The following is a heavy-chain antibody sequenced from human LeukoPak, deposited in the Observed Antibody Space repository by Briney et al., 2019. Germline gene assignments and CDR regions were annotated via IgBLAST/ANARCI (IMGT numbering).Heavy chain of an antibody. CDR2: ISCSGCST. CDR1: GFTFSSYA. D-gene: IGHD6-19*01. V-gene: IGHV3-23*01. CDR3: AKGRSSGWYLCQPPLQH. J-gene: IGHJ1*01. Sequence: GGSLRLSCAASGFTFSSYAMSWVREAPGKGLEWVPAISCSGCSTYYADSVKGRFTISRDNSKNAPYLQMNSLRAEDTAVYYCAKGRSSGWYLCQPPLQHWGQGTLVTVSS.